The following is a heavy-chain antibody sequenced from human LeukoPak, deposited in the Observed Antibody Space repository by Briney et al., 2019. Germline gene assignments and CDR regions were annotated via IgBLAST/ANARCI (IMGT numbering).Heavy chain of an antibody. V-gene: IGHV3-66*01. J-gene: IGHJ4*02. CDR3: ARAYYDILTTDS. D-gene: IGHD3-9*01. Sequence: GGSLRLSCTASGFTVRANYMSWVRQAPGKGLEWVSVIYSSGDTYYADSVKGRFTISRDDSKNTLYLQMNSLRAEDTAVYYCARAYYDILTTDSWGQGTLVSVSS. CDR1: GFTVRANY. CDR2: IYSSGDT.